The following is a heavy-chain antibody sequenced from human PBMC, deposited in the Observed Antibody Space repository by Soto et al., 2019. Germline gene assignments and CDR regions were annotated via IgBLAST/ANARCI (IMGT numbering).Heavy chain of an antibody. Sequence: SVRVSCKASGGTFSSYAISWVRQSPGQGLEWMGGIIPIFGTANYAQKFQGRVTITADESTSTAYMELSSLRSEDTAVYYCARGTNYYDSSGFYNWFDPWGQGTLVTVSS. D-gene: IGHD3-22*01. CDR1: GGTFSSYA. J-gene: IGHJ5*02. CDR3: ARGTNYYDSSGFYNWFDP. CDR2: IIPIFGTA. V-gene: IGHV1-69*13.